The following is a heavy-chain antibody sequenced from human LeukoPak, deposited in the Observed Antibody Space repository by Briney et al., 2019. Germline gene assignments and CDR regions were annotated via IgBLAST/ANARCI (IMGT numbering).Heavy chain of an antibody. CDR3: ARGTYDSSGYYDWFDP. CDR2: INSDGSST. V-gene: IGHV3-74*01. Sequence: GGSLRLSCAASGFTFSSYWMPWVRQAPGKGLVWVSRINSDGSSTSYADSVKGRFTISRDNAKNTLYLQMNSLRAEDTAVYYCARGTYDSSGYYDWFDPWGQGTLVTVSS. CDR1: GFTFSSYW. J-gene: IGHJ5*02. D-gene: IGHD3-22*01.